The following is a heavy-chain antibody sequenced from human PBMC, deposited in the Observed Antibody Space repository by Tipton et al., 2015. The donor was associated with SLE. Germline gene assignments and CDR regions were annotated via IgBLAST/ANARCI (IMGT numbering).Heavy chain of an antibody. CDR1: GFTFSTYW. D-gene: IGHD1-26*01. Sequence: SLRLSCAASGFTFSTYWMSWVRQAPGKGLEWVANIKQDGGEQNYVDSVKGRLIISRDNAKNALYLQMNNLSAEDTAVYYCAREGGSYYPSFYFDYWGQGPLVTVSS. CDR3: AREGGSYYPSFYFDY. CDR2: IKQDGGEQ. V-gene: IGHV3-7*01. J-gene: IGHJ4*02.